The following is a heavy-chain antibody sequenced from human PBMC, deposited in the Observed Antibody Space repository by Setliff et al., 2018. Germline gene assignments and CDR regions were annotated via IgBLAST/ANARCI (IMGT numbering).Heavy chain of an antibody. CDR2: INPKSGVT. CDR1: GYTFTGYF. D-gene: IGHD4-17*01. V-gene: IGHV1-2*02. J-gene: IGHJ3*01. Sequence: VASVKVSCKTSGYTFTGYFIHWVRQAPRQGLEWLGWINPKSGVTSYAQNFQGRVTMTRDTSISTAYMDLSRLTSDDTAVYYCARARSTVTPKRAYTFDVWGQGTLVTVSS. CDR3: ARARSTVTPKRAYTFDV.